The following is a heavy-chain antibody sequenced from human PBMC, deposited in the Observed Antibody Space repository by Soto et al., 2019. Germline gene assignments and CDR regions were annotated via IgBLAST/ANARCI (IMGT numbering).Heavy chain of an antibody. Sequence: SVKVSCKSSGYTFSRYGISLVRQAPGQGLEWMGYISGYNGKTNYAQKFQGRVTMTIDTSTSTAYMELTSLRSDDSAVYYCARRGLTGGTYDYYFGLDVWGQGTTVTVSS. CDR3: ARRGLTGGTYDYYFGLDV. CDR2: ISGYNGKT. D-gene: IGHD3-9*01. CDR1: GYTFSRYG. V-gene: IGHV1-18*01. J-gene: IGHJ6*02.